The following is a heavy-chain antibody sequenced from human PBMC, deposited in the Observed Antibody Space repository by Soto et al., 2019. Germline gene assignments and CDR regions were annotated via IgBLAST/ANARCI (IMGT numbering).Heavy chain of an antibody. V-gene: IGHV3-21*01. Sequence: GGSLRLSCAASGFTFSSYRMNWVRQAPGKGLEWVSSISSSSSYIYYADSVKGRFTISRDNAKNSLYLQMNSLRAEDTAVYYCARVVVATITGYYYYYYGMDVWGQGTTVTVS. D-gene: IGHD5-12*01. J-gene: IGHJ6*02. CDR3: ARVVVATITGYYYYYYGMDV. CDR1: GFTFSSYR. CDR2: ISSSSSYI.